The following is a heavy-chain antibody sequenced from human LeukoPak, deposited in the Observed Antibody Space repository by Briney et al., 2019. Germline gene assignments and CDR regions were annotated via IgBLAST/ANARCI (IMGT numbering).Heavy chain of an antibody. Sequence: GGSLRLSCAASGFTSSSYSMNWVRQAPGKGLEWVSSISSSSSYIYYADSVKGRFTISRDNAKNSLYLQMNSLRAEDTAVYYCARIRQWLAHPSYYYYMDVWGKGTTVTVSS. J-gene: IGHJ6*03. V-gene: IGHV3-21*01. D-gene: IGHD6-19*01. CDR2: ISSSSSYI. CDR1: GFTSSSYS. CDR3: ARIRQWLAHPSYYYYMDV.